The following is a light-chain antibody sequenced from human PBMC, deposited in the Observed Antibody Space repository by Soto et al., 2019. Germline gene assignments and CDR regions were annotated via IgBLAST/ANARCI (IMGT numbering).Light chain of an antibody. CDR2: DVS. V-gene: IGLV2-14*03. CDR1: SSDIGDSNY. J-gene: IGLJ1*01. Sequence: QSVLTQPASVSGSPGQSITISCTGTSSDIGDSNYVSWYQQHPGKAPKLVIYDVSNRPSGVSKRFSGSKSANTASLTISGLQAEDEADYDCSSFRSSSTSYVFGTGTKVTVL. CDR3: SSFRSSSTSYV.